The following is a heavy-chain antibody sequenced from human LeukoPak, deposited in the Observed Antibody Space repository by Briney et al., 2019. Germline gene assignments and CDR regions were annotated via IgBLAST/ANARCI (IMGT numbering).Heavy chain of an antibody. CDR1: GGSISTFY. J-gene: IGHJ5*02. V-gene: IGHV4-4*07. D-gene: IGHD6-25*01. CDR2: INNSGST. CDR3: AREGGDPRWLDP. Sequence: SETLSLTCTVSGGSISTFYWTWIRQPAGKALEWIGRINNSGSTNYNPSLRSRISMSVDRSKNQFSVTLSSVTAADTAVYFCAREGGDPRWLDPWGQGTLVTVSS.